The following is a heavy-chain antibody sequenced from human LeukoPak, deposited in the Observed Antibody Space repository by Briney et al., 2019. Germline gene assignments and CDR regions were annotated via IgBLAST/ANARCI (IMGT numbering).Heavy chain of an antibody. V-gene: IGHV1-18*01. CDR2: ISAYNGNT. J-gene: IGHJ4*02. Sequence: ASVKVSCKASGYTFTSYGISWVRQAPGQGLEWMGWISAYNGNTNYAQKLQGRVTMATDTSTSTAYMELRSLRSDDTAVYYCARDQIPLAYCGGDCSLFGYWGQGTLVTVSS. CDR3: ARDQIPLAYCGGDCSLFGY. CDR1: GYTFTSYG. D-gene: IGHD2-21*02.